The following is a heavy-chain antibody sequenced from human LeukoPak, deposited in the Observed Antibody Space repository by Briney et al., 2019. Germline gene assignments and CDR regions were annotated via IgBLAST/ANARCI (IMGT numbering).Heavy chain of an antibody. D-gene: IGHD3-22*01. CDR2: INPENGGT. J-gene: IGHJ4*02. V-gene: IGHV1-2*06. CDR1: GSTFTGYH. Sequence: ASVTVSRTASGSTFTGYHMPWVRQTPGPGLDWIGLINPENGGTNNGQKFRGRLIMTMDTSISTAYMGLSRLRSDDTAVYYCPRGAYYYDSRFDYWGQGTLVTVSS. CDR3: PRGAYYYDSRFDY.